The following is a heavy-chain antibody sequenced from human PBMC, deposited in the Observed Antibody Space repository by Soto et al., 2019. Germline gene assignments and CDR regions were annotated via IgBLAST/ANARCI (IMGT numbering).Heavy chain of an antibody. J-gene: IGHJ4*02. CDR2: ISHSGST. CDR1: GASISSSNL. V-gene: IGHV4-4*02. D-gene: IGHD1-26*01. CDR3: ERGGEILGATYSDY. Sequence: SETLSLTCAVSGASISSSNLWSWVRQPPGKGLEWIGEISHSGSTNYNPSLKSRVTISVDKSKNQFSLKLRSVTAADTAVYYCERGGEILGATYSDYWGQGTLVTVSS.